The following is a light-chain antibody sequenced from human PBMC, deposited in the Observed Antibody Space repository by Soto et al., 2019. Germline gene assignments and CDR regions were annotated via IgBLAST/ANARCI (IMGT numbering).Light chain of an antibody. J-gene: IGLJ1*01. CDR1: SSDVGGHDF. V-gene: IGLV2-8*01. CDR3: SSYAGSNNYV. CDR2: EVS. Sequence: QSALTQPPSASGSPGQSVTISCTGTSSDVGGHDFVSWYQQHPGKAPKLMIHEVSKRPSGVPDRFSGSKSGNTASLTVSGLQAEDEADYYCSSYAGSNNYVFGTG.